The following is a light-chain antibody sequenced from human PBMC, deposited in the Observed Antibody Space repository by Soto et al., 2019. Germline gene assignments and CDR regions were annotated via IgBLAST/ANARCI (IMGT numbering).Light chain of an antibody. CDR2: DVN. CDR3: VSFAGGTYV. CDR1: SSDVGAYIF. Sequence: SVLTQPPSASGSPGQSVTISCTGTSSDVGAYIFVSWYQQHPGKAPKPMIYDVNRRPSGVPDRFSGSKSGNTASLTVSGLQAEDEADYYCVSFAGGTYVFGTGTKVTVL. J-gene: IGLJ1*01. V-gene: IGLV2-8*01.